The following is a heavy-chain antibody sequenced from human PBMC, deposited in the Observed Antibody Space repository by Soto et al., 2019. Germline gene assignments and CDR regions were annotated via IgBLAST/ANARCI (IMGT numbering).Heavy chain of an antibody. V-gene: IGHV5-51*01. CDR2: IYPDDSDT. Sequence: EVQLVQSGAEVKKPGESLEISCKGSGYTFTAHWIAWVRQMPGKRLEWMGLIYPDDSDTRYSPSFQGQVTISADKSSNPAYLQGSSLKPSDTAIFYWASRAGDYIGRGFDYGGQGPPVTVSS. CDR1: GYTFTAHW. D-gene: IGHD4-17*01. J-gene: IGHJ4*02. CDR3: ASRAGDYIGRGFDY.